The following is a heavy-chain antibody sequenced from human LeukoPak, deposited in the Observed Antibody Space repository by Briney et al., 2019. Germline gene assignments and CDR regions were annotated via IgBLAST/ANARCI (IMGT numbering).Heavy chain of an antibody. Sequence: GGSLRLSCAASGFTFSSYAMSWVRQAPGKGLKWVSIISGSGGSTYYADSVKGRFTISRDNSKNTLYLQMNSLRAEDPALYYCAKAANSDVLNYFDYWGQGILVTVSP. CDR3: AKAANSDVLNYFDY. CDR2: ISGSGGST. CDR1: GFTFSSYA. D-gene: IGHD5-18*01. V-gene: IGHV3-23*01. J-gene: IGHJ4*02.